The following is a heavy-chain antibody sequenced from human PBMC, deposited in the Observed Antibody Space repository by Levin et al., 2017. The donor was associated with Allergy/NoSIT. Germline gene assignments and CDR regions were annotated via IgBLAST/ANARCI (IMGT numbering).Heavy chain of an antibody. CDR1: GFTVSSNY. Sequence: PGGSLRLSCAASGFTVSSNYMTWVRQAPGKGLEWVSIIYIGDSTYYADSVKGRFTISRDNAKNTLYLQMNSLRADDTAVYYCVRQQSYRFDYWGQGTLVTVSS. V-gene: IGHV3-53*01. J-gene: IGHJ4*02. CDR2: IYIGDST. D-gene: IGHD6-13*01. CDR3: VRQQSYRFDY.